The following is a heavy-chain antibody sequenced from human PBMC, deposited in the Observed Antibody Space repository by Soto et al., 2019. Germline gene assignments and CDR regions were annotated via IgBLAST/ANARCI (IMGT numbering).Heavy chain of an antibody. CDR1: CRSISSSNW. V-gene: IGHV4-4*03. Sequence: PETLCLTCAISCRSISSSNWWNGVRQPPGKGLEWIGEIYHSGTTNYNPSLKSRVTISVDKSKNQFSLKVTSVTAADTAVYYCARLGIADPDFDYWGQGTLVTVS. J-gene: IGHJ4*02. CDR3: ARLGIADPDFDY. CDR2: IYHSGTT. D-gene: IGHD6-13*01.